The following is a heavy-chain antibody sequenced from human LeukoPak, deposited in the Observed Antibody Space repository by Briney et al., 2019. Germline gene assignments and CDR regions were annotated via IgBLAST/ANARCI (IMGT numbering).Heavy chain of an antibody. V-gene: IGHV3-23*01. D-gene: IGHD5-24*01. CDR2: ISGSGGST. CDR1: GFTFSSYA. J-gene: IGHJ3*02. CDR3: AKWEMATIRWGTEVNAFDI. Sequence: TGGSLRLSCAASGFTFSSYARSWVRPAPGKGLEWVSAISGSGGSTYYADSVKGRFTISRDNSKNTLYLQMNSLRAEDTAVYYCAKWEMATIRWGTEVNAFDIWGQGTMVTVSS.